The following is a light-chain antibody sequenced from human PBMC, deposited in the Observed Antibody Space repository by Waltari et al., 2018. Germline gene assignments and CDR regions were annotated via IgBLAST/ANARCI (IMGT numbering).Light chain of an antibody. CDR2: DVI. CDR1: SSDVGGYNY. Sequence: QSALTQPASVSGSPGQSITISCTGSSSDVGGYNYVSWYQEHPGTAPNRMVYDVIKRPAGVSKRFSGAKSGNTASLTISGLQAEDEADYYCSSYTTSSTLVFGGGTKLTVL. J-gene: IGLJ3*02. CDR3: SSYTTSSTLV. V-gene: IGLV2-14*03.